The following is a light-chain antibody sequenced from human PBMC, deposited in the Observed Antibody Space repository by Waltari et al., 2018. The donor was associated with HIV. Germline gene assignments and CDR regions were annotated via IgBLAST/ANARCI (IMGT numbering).Light chain of an antibody. V-gene: IGLV2-14*01. CDR2: DVY. Sequence: QSALTQPASVSGSPGQSITISCTGTSNDVGAYDYVSWYTQSPGKVPKLLIYDVYNRPSRISNRFSGSKSGNTAFLTISGLRAEDEADYYCASFTSGRLNVFGSGTKVTVL. J-gene: IGLJ1*01. CDR1: SNDVGAYDY. CDR3: ASFTSGRLNV.